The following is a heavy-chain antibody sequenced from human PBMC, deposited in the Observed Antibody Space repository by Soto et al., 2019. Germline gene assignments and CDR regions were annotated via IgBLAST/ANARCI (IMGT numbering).Heavy chain of an antibody. Sequence: EVQLLESGGGLVQPGGSLRLSCAASGFTFSSYAMSWVRQAPGKGLEWVSAISGSGGSTYYADSVKGRFTISRDNSKNTLYLQMNRLRAEDTAVYYCATVPPPRRYYYYMDVWGKGTTVTVSS. CDR1: GFTFSSYA. J-gene: IGHJ6*03. V-gene: IGHV3-23*01. CDR3: ATVPPPRRYYYYMDV. CDR2: ISGSGGST.